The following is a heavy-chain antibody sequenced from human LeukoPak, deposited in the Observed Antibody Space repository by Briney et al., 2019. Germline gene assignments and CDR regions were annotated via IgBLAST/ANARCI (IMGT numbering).Heavy chain of an antibody. CDR3: AKSYDYGSDSSYMSFDC. CDR1: GFTFSEYY. Sequence: PGGSLRLSCAASGFTFSEYYMSWIRQAPGKGLEWVSAITSGYTTHYADSVKGRFTISRDNSKNTLYLQMNSLRAEDTALYYCAKSYDYGSDSSYMSFDCWGQGALATVSS. J-gene: IGHJ4*02. CDR2: ITSGYTT. V-gene: IGHV3-23*01. D-gene: IGHD3-10*01.